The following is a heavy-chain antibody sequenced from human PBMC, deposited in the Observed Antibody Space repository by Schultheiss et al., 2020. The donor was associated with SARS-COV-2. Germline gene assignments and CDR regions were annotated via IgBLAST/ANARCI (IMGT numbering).Heavy chain of an antibody. Sequence: SETLSLTCTVSGGSITSYHWSWIRQTPGKGLEWIGYVYFSGSTYYNPSLRSRVTMSLDAAQNHFSLKLTSVTAADTAVYYCARGTGRQVLLEYHYYGMGVWGQGTKVTVSS. CDR3: ARGTGRQVLLEYHYYGMGV. J-gene: IGHJ6*02. CDR2: VYFSGST. V-gene: IGHV4-4*09. D-gene: IGHD1-1*01. CDR1: GGSITSYH.